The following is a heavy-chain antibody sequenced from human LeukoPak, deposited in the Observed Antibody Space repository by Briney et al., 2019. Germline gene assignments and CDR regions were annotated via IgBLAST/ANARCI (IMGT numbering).Heavy chain of an antibody. CDR3: ARVRPHYDILTGYYLPYYYYMDV. V-gene: IGHV4-38-2*02. Sequence: SETLSLTCTVSGYSISSGYYWGWIRQPPGKGLEWIGSIYTSGSTNYNPSLKSRVTMSVDTSKNQFSLKLSSVTAADTAVYYCARVRPHYDILTGYYLPYYYYMDVWGKGTTVTVSS. J-gene: IGHJ6*03. CDR1: GYSISSGYY. CDR2: IYTSGST. D-gene: IGHD3-9*01.